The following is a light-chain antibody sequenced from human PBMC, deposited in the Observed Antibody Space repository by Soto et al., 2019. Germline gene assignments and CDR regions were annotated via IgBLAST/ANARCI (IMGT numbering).Light chain of an antibody. CDR1: ESVSSSF. CDR2: GAS. J-gene: IGKJ3*01. V-gene: IGKV3-20*01. CDR3: QQYGSSPFS. Sequence: EIVLTQSPGTLSLSPGGRATLSCRASESVSSSFLAWYQQKPGQAPRLLIYGASSRATGCPDRFSGSGSGTDFTLTISRLEPEDFAVYYCQQYGSSPFSFAPGTKVDIK.